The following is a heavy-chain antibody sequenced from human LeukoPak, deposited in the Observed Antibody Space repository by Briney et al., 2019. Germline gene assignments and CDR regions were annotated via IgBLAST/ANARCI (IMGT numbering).Heavy chain of an antibody. CDR2: ISYDGSNK. D-gene: IGHD1-26*01. CDR1: GFTFSSYA. V-gene: IGHV3-30-3*01. J-gene: IGHJ6*03. CDR3: ARESGPGMGATFAPKPRSTDYYYYMDV. Sequence: GRSLRLSCAASGFTFSSYAMHWARQAPGKGLEWVAVISYDGSNKYYADSVKGRFTISRDNSKNTLYLQMNGLRAEDTAVYYCARESGPGMGATFAPKPRSTDYYYYMDVWGKGTTVTVSS.